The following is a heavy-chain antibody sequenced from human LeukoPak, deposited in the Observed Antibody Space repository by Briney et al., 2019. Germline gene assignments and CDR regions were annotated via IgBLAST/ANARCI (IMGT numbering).Heavy chain of an antibody. D-gene: IGHD5-18*01. CDR2: ISSSGSTI. V-gene: IGHV3-48*03. CDR3: ARDRYENSGYHDY. J-gene: IGHJ4*02. CDR1: GFSFSSYE. Sequence: GGSLRLSCAASGFSFSSYEMNWVREAPGKGLEWVSYISSSGSTIYYADSVKGRFTISRDNAKNSLYLQMNSLRAEDTAVYYCARDRYENSGYHDYWGQGTLVTVSA.